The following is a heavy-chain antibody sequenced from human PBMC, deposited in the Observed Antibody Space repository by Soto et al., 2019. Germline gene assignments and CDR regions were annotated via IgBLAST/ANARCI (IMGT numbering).Heavy chain of an antibody. V-gene: IGHV4-39*01. CDR1: GYSVSSSDYY. CDR2: MLYSGLT. Sequence: ETLSLTCSVSGYSVSSSDYYWAWIRQPPGKGLEWIGSMLYSGLTYYNPSLKSRVTLSVDTSKNQFSVRLNSVTASDTAVYYCAPLSVSLSGPYGIHVWGQWTMVTVSS. J-gene: IGHJ6*02. D-gene: IGHD2-15*01. CDR3: APLSVSLSGPYGIHV.